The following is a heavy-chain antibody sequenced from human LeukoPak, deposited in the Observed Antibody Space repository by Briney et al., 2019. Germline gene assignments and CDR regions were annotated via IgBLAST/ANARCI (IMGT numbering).Heavy chain of an antibody. Sequence: PSETLSLTCAVYGGSFSGYYWSWIRQPPGKGLEWIGEINHSGSTNYNPSLKSRVTISVDTSKNQFSLKLSSVTAADTAVYYCARGTLYDFWSGYYGNFDYWGQGTLVTVSS. D-gene: IGHD3-3*01. CDR1: GGSFSGYY. J-gene: IGHJ4*02. CDR2: INHSGST. V-gene: IGHV4-34*01. CDR3: ARGTLYDFWSGYYGNFDY.